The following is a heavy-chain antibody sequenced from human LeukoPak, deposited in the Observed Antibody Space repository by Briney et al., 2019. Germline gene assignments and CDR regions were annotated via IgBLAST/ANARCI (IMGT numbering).Heavy chain of an antibody. CDR1: GGSISSYY. D-gene: IGHD2-15*01. CDR3: ARLVVVVDAFDI. V-gene: IGHV4-59*08. CDR2: IHYSGST. J-gene: IGHJ3*02. Sequence: PSETLSLTCTVSGGSISSYYWSWIRQPPGKGPEWIWYIHYSGSTNYNPSLKSRDTISVDTSKNQFSLKLSSVTAADTAVYYCARLVVVVDAFDIWGQGTMVTVSS.